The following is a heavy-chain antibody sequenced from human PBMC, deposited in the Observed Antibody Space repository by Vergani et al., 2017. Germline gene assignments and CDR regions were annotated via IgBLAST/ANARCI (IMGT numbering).Heavy chain of an antibody. CDR2: IIPILGIA. CDR3: ARDELGFGEVLLWY. CDR1: GGTFSSYT. Sequence: QVQLVQSGAEVKKPGSSLKVSCKASGGTFSSYTISWVRQAPGQGLEWMGRIIPILGIANYAQKFQGRVTITADKSTSTAYMELSSLRSEEAAVYYCARDELGFGEVLLWYWGQGTLVTVSS. D-gene: IGHD3-10*01. V-gene: IGHV1-69*08. J-gene: IGHJ4*02.